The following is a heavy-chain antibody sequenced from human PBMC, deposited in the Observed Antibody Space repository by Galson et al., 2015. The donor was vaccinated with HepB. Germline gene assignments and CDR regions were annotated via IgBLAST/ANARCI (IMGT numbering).Heavy chain of an antibody. CDR3: ASPFCTGGSCYPWWY. CDR1: GFTVSNTY. D-gene: IGHD2-15*01. Sequence: SLRLSCAASGFTVSNTYMNWVRQAPGKGLEWVSVIYSGGATYYADSVKGRFTISRDNSKNTLYLHVNNLRAEDTAVYYCASPFCTGGSCYPWWYWGQGTLVTVSS. CDR2: IYSGGAT. J-gene: IGHJ4*02. V-gene: IGHV3-53*01.